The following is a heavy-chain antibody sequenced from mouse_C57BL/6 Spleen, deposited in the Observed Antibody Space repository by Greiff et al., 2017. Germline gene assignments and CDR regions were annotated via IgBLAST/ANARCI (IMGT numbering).Heavy chain of an antibody. J-gene: IGHJ4*01. CDR3: ARDYYDYDHYAMDY. D-gene: IGHD2-4*01. CDR2: ISYDGSN. V-gene: IGHV3-6*01. CDR1: GYSITSGYY. Sequence: EVQLQQSGPGLVKPSQSLSLTCSVTGYSITSGYYWNWIRQFPGNKLEWMGYISYDGSNNYNPSLKNRISITRDTSKNQFFLKLNSVTTEDTATYYCARDYYDYDHYAMDYWGQGTSVTVSS.